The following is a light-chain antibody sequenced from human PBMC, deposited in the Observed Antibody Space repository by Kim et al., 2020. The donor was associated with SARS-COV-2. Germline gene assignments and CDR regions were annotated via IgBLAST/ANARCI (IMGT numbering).Light chain of an antibody. J-gene: IGKJ1*01. CDR1: QGISSY. Sequence: ASAGDRVTITCRASQGISSYLAWYQQKPGKAPKLLIYAASTLQSGVPSGFSGSGSETEFTLTISCLQSEDFATYYCQQYYSYPWTFGQGTKVDIK. V-gene: IGKV1-8*01. CDR2: AAS. CDR3: QQYYSYPWT.